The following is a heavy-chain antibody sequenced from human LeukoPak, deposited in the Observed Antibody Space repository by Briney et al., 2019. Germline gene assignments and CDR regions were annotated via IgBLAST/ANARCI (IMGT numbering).Heavy chain of an antibody. CDR2: IYHSGSA. CDR1: GYSISSGYQ. J-gene: IGHJ5*02. Sequence: SETPSLTCDVSGYSISSGYQWAWIRQSPGKGLEWIGSIYHSGSAHYNPSLRSRVTISVETSKNQFSLKMSSVTAADTAVYYCARDPRWLTPDCTSTSCYENYFDPWGQGTLVTVSS. V-gene: IGHV4-38-2*02. CDR3: ARDPRWLTPDCTSTSCYENYFDP. D-gene: IGHD2-2*01.